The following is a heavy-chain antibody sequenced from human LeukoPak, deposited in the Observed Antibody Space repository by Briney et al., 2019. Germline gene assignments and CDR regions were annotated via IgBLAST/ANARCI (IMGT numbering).Heavy chain of an antibody. CDR1: GFTFSSYA. CDR2: ISGSGGST. J-gene: IGHJ4*02. D-gene: IGHD2-2*01. V-gene: IGHV3-23*01. CDR3: ANGSTGHSGFDY. Sequence: GGSLRLSCAASGFTFSSYAMSWVRQAPGKGLGWVSAISGSGGSTYYADSVKGRFTISRDNSKNTLYLQMNSLRAEDTAVYYCANGSTGHSGFDYWGQGTLVTVSS.